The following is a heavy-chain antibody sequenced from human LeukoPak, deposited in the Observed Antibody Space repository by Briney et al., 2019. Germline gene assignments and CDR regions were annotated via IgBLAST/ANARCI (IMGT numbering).Heavy chain of an antibody. CDR2: VSYDGGHK. J-gene: IGHJ4*02. CDR3: ARDRINMMVMGHDSGLDC. V-gene: IGHV3-30*03. CDR1: GFSLSDYG. Sequence: GGSLRLSCVGSGFSLSDYGIHWVRQAPGKGLEWVAVVSYDGGHKYYADSVKGRFTISKDTSSDTVSLQMNSLRVEDTALYYCARDRINMMVMGHDSGLDCWGQGTLVTVSS. D-gene: IGHD3-22*01.